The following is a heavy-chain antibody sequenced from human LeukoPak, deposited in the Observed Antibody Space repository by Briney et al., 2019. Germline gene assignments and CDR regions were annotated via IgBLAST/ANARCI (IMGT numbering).Heavy chain of an antibody. CDR3: ARDRGVAAAGFYQPLDY. CDR2: IYYSGST. Sequence: SETLSLACTVSGGSISSYYWSWIRQPPGKGLEWIGYIYYSGSTNYNPSLKSRVTISVDTSKNQFSLKLSSVTAADTAVYYCARDRGVAAAGFYQPLDYWGQGTLVTVSS. J-gene: IGHJ4*02. V-gene: IGHV4-59*12. CDR1: GGSISSYY. D-gene: IGHD6-13*01.